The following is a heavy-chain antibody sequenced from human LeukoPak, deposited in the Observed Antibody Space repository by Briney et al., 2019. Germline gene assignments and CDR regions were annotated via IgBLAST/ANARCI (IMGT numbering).Heavy chain of an antibody. CDR3: ARELATVTTLVFDY. CDR2: INPNSGGT. CDR1: GYTFTGYY. V-gene: IGHV1-2*02. D-gene: IGHD4-17*01. J-gene: IGHJ4*02. Sequence: ASVKVSCKASGYTFTGYYMHWVRQAPGQGLKWMGWINPNSGGTNYAQKFQGRVTMTGDTSISTAYMELSRLRSDDTAVYYCARELATVTTLVFDYWGQGTLVTVSP.